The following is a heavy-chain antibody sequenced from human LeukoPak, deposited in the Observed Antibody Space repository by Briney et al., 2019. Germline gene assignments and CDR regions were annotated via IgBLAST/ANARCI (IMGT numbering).Heavy chain of an antibody. V-gene: IGHV3-7*01. Sequence: GGPLRLSCAASGFRFNTYWMSWVRQAPGEGLEWVANIKQDGNEKYYADSVKGRFTISRDNGKNSLDLQMNSLRADDTAVYYCAKDSGSGWYDAFDIWGQGTMVTVSS. D-gene: IGHD6-19*01. CDR1: GFRFNTYW. CDR3: AKDSGSGWYDAFDI. J-gene: IGHJ3*02. CDR2: IKQDGNEK.